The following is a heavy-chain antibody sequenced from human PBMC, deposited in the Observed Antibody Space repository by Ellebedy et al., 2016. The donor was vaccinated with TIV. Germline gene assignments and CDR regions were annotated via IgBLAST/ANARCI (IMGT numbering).Heavy chain of an antibody. V-gene: IGHV4-61*08. Sequence: SETLSLTCTVSGGSISSGDYYWSWIRQPPGKGLEWIGYIYYSGSTNYNPSLKSRVTISVDTSKNQFSLKLSSVTAADTAVYYCARHSGWYRYFDYWGQGTLVTVSS. CDR2: IYYSGST. J-gene: IGHJ4*02. CDR1: GGSISSGDYY. D-gene: IGHD6-19*01. CDR3: ARHSGWYRYFDY.